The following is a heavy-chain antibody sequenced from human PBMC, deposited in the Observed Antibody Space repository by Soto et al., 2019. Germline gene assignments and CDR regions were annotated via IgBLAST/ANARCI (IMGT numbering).Heavy chain of an antibody. Sequence: GASVKVSCKASGYTFTSYYMHWVRQAPGQGLEWMGIINPSGGSTSYAQKFQGRVTMTRDTSTSTVYMELSSLRSEDTAVYYCARDQGITMVRENFGYYYYGMDVWGQGTTVTVS. D-gene: IGHD3-10*01. V-gene: IGHV1-46*01. CDR3: ARDQGITMVRENFGYYYYGMDV. CDR1: GYTFTSYY. CDR2: INPSGGST. J-gene: IGHJ6*02.